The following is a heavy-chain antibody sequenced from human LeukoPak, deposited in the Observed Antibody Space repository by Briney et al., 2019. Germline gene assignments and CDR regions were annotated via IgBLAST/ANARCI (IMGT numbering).Heavy chain of an antibody. Sequence: GGSLRLSCAASGFTFSSYSMNWVRQAPGKGLEWVSSISSSSSYIYYAESVKGRFTISRDNAKNSLYLQMNSLRAEDTAVYYCARAFRFGVVNAIWGQGTLVTVSS. J-gene: IGHJ4*02. V-gene: IGHV3-21*01. D-gene: IGHD3-3*01. CDR1: GFTFSSYS. CDR2: ISSSSSYI. CDR3: ARAFRFGVVNAI.